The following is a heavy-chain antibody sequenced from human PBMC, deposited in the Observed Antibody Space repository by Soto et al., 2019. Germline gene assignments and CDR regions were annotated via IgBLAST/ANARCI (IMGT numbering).Heavy chain of an antibody. CDR1: GGSISGYY. V-gene: IGHV4-30-2*01. J-gene: IGHJ5*02. CDR2: IYHSGST. CDR3: ARVPDR. D-gene: IGHD2-2*01. Sequence: SETLSLTCTVSGGSISGYYWSWIRQPPGKGLEWIGYIYHSGSTYYNPSLKSRVTISVDRSKNQFSLKLSSVTAADTAVYYCARVPDRWGQGTLVTVSS.